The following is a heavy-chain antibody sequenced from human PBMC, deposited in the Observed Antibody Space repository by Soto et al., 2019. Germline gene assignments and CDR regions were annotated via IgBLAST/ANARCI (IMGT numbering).Heavy chain of an antibody. Sequence: SETLSLTCAVYGGSFSGYYWSWIRQPPGKGLEWIGEINHSGSTNYNPSLKSRVTISVDTSKNQFSLKLSSVTAADTAVYYCARVAAFYGMDVWGQGTTVTVSS. CDR1: GGSFSGYY. J-gene: IGHJ6*02. CDR3: ARVAAFYGMDV. V-gene: IGHV4-34*01. CDR2: INHSGST. D-gene: IGHD3-3*02.